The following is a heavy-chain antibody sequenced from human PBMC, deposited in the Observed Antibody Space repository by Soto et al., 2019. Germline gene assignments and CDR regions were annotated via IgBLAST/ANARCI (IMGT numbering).Heavy chain of an antibody. J-gene: IGHJ4*02. V-gene: IGHV3-33*01. CDR1: GFTFSSYG. CDR2: IWYDGSNK. CDR3: ARDVVGATTTPGVDD. Sequence: PGGSLRLSCAASGFTFSSYGMHWVRQAPGKGLEWVAVIWYDGSNKYYADSVKGRFTISRDNSKNTLYLQMNSLRAEDTAVYYCARDVVGATTTPGVDDWGQGTLVTVSS. D-gene: IGHD1-26*01.